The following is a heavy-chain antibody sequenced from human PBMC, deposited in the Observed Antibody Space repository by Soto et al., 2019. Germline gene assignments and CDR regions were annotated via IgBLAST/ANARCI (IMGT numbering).Heavy chain of an antibody. Sequence: QVQLVESGGGVVQPGRSLSLSCAASGFTFSTYPIHWVRQAPGKGLEWLAMISYDGSQKYYADSVKGRFTISRDNSKNIEYLEMNSLRDEYTGIYYCSRDRGSTGWDPWGQGTQVTVSS. CDR2: ISYDGSQK. V-gene: IGHV3-30-3*01. D-gene: IGHD6-19*01. J-gene: IGHJ5*02. CDR1: GFTFSTYP. CDR3: SRDRGSTGWDP.